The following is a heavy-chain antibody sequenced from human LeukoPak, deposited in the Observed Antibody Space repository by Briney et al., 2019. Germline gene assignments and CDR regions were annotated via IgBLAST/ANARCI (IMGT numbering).Heavy chain of an antibody. CDR3: ARAIAVAGPNMN. V-gene: IGHV1-18*01. Sequence: ASVKVSCKTSGYTFTSYGISWVRQAPGQGLEWMGWISAYNGNTNYAQKLQGRVTMTTDTSTSTAYMELRSLRSDDTAVYYCARAIAVAGPNMNWGQGTLVTVSS. CDR1: GYTFTSYG. D-gene: IGHD6-19*01. J-gene: IGHJ4*02. CDR2: ISAYNGNT.